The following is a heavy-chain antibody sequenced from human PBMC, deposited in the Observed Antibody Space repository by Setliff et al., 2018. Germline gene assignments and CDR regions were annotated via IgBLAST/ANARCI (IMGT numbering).Heavy chain of an antibody. Sequence: SETLSLTCTLSGDFISSYYWSWIRQPPGKGLEWIGEINHSGSTNYNPSLKSRVTISVDTSKNQFSLKLSSVTAADTALYYCTVYNTGSSKDHYWGQGTPVTVSS. D-gene: IGHD2-8*02. V-gene: IGHV4-59*03. CDR3: TVYNTGSSKDHY. CDR1: GDFISSYY. CDR2: INHSGST. J-gene: IGHJ4*02.